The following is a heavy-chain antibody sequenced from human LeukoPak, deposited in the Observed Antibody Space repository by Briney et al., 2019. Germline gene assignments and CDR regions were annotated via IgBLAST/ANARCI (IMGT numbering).Heavy chain of an antibody. CDR2: IYHSGST. Sequence: PSETLSLTCTVSGYSISSGYYWGWIRQPPGKGLEWIGSIYHSGSTYYNPSLKSRVTISVDTSKNQFSLKLSSVTAADTAVYYCARVGGDRGYSYLYYFDYWGQGTLVTVSS. CDR1: GYSISSGYY. J-gene: IGHJ4*02. V-gene: IGHV4-38-2*02. D-gene: IGHD5-18*01. CDR3: ARVGGDRGYSYLYYFDY.